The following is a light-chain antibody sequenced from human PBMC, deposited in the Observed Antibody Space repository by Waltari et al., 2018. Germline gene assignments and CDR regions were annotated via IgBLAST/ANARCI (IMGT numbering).Light chain of an antibody. J-gene: IGLJ1*01. V-gene: IGLV2-23*02. CDR2: DIT. CDR3: CSFAGHGVYV. Sequence: SALTQPASVSGSPGQSITISCTPTDYDFDLLPLFSWYQRPPGGDPKLLIFDITQRPSGISERFSGSKSGKTVSLTISGLQAEDEADYYCCSFAGHGVYVFGTGTHVTVL. CDR1: DYDFDLLPL.